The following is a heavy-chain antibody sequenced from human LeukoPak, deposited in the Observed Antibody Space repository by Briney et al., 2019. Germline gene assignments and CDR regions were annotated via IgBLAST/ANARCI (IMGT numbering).Heavy chain of an antibody. CDR3: ARFSGSYLYYFDY. CDR1: GDSINSGYY. V-gene: IGHV4-38-2*02. J-gene: IGHJ4*02. Sequence: PSETLSLTCTVSGDSINSGYYGGWIRQPPGKGLEWIGSMSHSGSTYYNPSLKSRVTISVDTSKNQFSLKLSSVTAADTAVYYCARFSGSYLYYFDYWGQGTLVTVSS. D-gene: IGHD1-26*01. CDR2: MSHSGST.